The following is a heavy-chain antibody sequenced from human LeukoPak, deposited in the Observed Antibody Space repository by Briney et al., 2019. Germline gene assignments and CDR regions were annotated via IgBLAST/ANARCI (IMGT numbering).Heavy chain of an antibody. CDR3: ARATNFYYYYGMDV. CDR1: GYSFTGSY. Sequence: ASVKVSCKASGYSFTGSYIHWVRQAPGQGPEWMGVINPSGSSTIYAQKFKGRVTMTKDTSTGTVYMDLSSLRSEDTAVYYCARATNFYYYYGMDVWGQGTTVTVSS. D-gene: IGHD1-26*01. V-gene: IGHV1-46*01. J-gene: IGHJ6*02. CDR2: INPSGSST.